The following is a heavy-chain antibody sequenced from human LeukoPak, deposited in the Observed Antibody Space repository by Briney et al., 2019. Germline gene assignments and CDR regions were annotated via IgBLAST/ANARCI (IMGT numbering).Heavy chain of an antibody. Sequence: GRSLRLSCAPSGFSFSRHCMHWVRQAQGKGLEWVAIISNDGSRKYYAHSVEGRFTISRDNSKNTLDLQMDSLRAEDTAVYYCARDRAWNYFDYWGQGTLVTVSS. D-gene: IGHD3-3*01. CDR2: ISNDGSRK. CDR3: ARDRAWNYFDY. J-gene: IGHJ4*02. V-gene: IGHV3-30*03. CDR1: GFSFSRHC.